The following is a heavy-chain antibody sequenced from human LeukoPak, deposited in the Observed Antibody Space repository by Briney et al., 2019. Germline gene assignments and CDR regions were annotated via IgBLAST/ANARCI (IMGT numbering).Heavy chain of an antibody. V-gene: IGHV3-30*18. D-gene: IGHD1-7*01. CDR2: ISYDGSNK. Sequence: GGSLRLSCAASGFTFSSYGMHWVRQAPGKGLEWVAVISYDGSNKYYADSVKGRFTISRDNSKNTLYLQMNSLRAEDTAVYYGAKGITGTSPSVDYWGQGTLVTVSS. CDR1: GFTFSSYG. CDR3: AKGITGTSPSVDY. J-gene: IGHJ4*02.